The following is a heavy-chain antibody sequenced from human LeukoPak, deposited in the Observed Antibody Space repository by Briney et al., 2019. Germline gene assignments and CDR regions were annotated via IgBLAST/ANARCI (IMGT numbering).Heavy chain of an antibody. D-gene: IGHD2-2*01. V-gene: IGHV3-20*04. CDR2: INWNGGST. CDR3: ARFIVVVPAAIPAPDY. Sequence: PGGSLRLSCAASGFTFDDYGMSWVRQAPGKRLEWVSGINWNGGSTGYADSVKGRFTISRDNAKNSLYLQMNSLRAEDTALYYCARFIVVVPAAIPAPDYWGQGTLVTVSS. CDR1: GFTFDDYG. J-gene: IGHJ4*02.